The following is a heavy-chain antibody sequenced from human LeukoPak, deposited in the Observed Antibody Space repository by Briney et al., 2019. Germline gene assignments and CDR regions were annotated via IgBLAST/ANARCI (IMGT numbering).Heavy chain of an antibody. CDR2: IYYSGST. Sequence: PSETLSLTCTVSGGSISSYYWSWIRQPPGKGLEWIGYIYYSGSTNYNPSLKSRVTISVDTSKNQFSLKLSSVTAADTAVYYCARQARYGSGSYYKDWGQGTLVTVSS. D-gene: IGHD3-10*01. CDR3: ARQARYGSGSYYKD. CDR1: GGSISSYY. V-gene: IGHV4-59*08. J-gene: IGHJ4*02.